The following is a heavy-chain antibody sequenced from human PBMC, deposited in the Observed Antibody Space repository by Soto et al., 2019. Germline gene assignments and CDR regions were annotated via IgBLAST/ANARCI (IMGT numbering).Heavy chain of an antibody. CDR1: GGTFSSYT. V-gene: IGHV1-69*04. CDR3: ARDIGNCSSTSCYLRVFAFDT. J-gene: IGHJ3*02. CDR2: IIPILGIA. D-gene: IGHD2-2*01. Sequence: SVKVSCKASGGTFSSYTISWVRQAPGQGLEWMGRIIPILGIANYAQKFQGRVTITADKSTSTAYMELSSLRSEDTAVYYCARDIGNCSSTSCYLRVFAFDTWGQGTMVTVSS.